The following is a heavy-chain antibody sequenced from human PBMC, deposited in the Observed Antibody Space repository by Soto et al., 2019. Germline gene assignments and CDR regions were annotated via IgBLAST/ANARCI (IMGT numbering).Heavy chain of an antibody. Sequence: SETLSLTCTVSGGSISSSSYYWGWIRQPPGKGLEWIGSIYYSGSTYCNPSLKSRVTISVDTSKNQFSLKLSSVTAADTAVYYCARLELVSYYYGMDVWGQGTTVTVFS. V-gene: IGHV4-39*01. D-gene: IGHD1-7*01. J-gene: IGHJ6*02. CDR3: ARLELVSYYYGMDV. CDR2: IYYSGST. CDR1: GGSISSSSYY.